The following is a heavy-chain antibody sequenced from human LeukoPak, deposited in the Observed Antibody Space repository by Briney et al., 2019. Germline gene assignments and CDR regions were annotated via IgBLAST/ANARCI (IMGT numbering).Heavy chain of an antibody. V-gene: IGHV5-51*01. CDR1: GYSFTSYW. Sequence: RGESLKISCKGSGYSFTSYWIGWVRQMPGKGLEWMGIIYPGDSDTRYSPSFQGQVTISADKSISTAYLQWSSLKASDTAMYYCATFRAIPATFGAFDYWGQGTLVTVSS. CDR3: ATFRAIPATFGAFDY. D-gene: IGHD3-16*01. J-gene: IGHJ4*02. CDR2: IYPGDSDT.